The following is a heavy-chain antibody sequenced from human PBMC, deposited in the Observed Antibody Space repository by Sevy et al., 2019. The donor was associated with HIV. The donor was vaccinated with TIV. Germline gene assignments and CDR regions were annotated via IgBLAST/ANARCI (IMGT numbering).Heavy chain of an antibody. Sequence: ASVKVSCKASGYTFTGYSMHWVRQAPGQGLEWMGWNNPNSGGTNYAQKFQGRVTMTRDTSISTAYMELSRLRSDDTAVYYCARVWNSDYYDSSGPNWFDSWGQGTLVTVSS. CDR2: NNPNSGGT. CDR1: GYTFTGYS. J-gene: IGHJ5*01. D-gene: IGHD3-22*01. V-gene: IGHV1-2*02. CDR3: ARVWNSDYYDSSGPNWFDS.